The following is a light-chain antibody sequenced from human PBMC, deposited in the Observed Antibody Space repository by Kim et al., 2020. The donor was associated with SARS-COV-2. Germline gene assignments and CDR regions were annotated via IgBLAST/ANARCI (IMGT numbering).Light chain of an antibody. J-gene: IGKJ5*01. CDR2: GAS. CDR1: QDIRND. CDR3: LQHSTYPIT. Sequence: ASVGDRVTTTCRASQDIRNDLGWYQQNPGRAPKRLIYGASSLQSGVPSRFSGSGSGTEFTLTISSVQPEDFATYFCLQHSTYPITFGQGTRLEIK. V-gene: IGKV1-17*01.